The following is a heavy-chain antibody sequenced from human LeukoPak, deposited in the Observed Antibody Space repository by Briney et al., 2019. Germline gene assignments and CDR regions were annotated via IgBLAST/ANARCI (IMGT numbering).Heavy chain of an antibody. V-gene: IGHV4-59*12. CDR3: ARGSWAAAGINLDY. J-gene: IGHJ4*02. Sequence: SETLSLTCTVSGGSISSYYWSWIRQPPGKGLEWIGYIYYSGTTNYNPSLKSRVTISVDTSKNQFSPKLSSVTAADTAVYYCARGSWAAAGINLDYWGQGTLVTVSS. CDR1: GGSISSYY. D-gene: IGHD6-13*01. CDR2: IYYSGTT.